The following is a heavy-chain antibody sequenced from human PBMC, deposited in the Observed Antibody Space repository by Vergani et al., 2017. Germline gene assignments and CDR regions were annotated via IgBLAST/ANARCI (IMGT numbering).Heavy chain of an antibody. V-gene: IGHV3-23*01. Sequence: EVQLLESGGGLVQPGGSLRLSCAASGFTFSSYAMSWVRQAPGKGLEWVSAISGSGGSTYYADSVKGRFTISRDNSKNTLYLQMNSLRAEDTAVYYCAKDFITMVRGVIGYFDYWGQGTLDTVSS. CDR3: AKDFITMVRGVIGYFDY. J-gene: IGHJ4*02. D-gene: IGHD3-10*01. CDR2: ISGSGGST. CDR1: GFTFSSYA.